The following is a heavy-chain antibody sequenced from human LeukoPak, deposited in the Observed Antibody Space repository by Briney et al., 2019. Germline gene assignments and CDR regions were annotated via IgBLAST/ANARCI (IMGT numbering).Heavy chain of an antibody. CDR2: FFYGGST. J-gene: IGHJ4*02. CDR3: ARLPDNPEYSSSWYPEAIDY. V-gene: IGHV4-39*07. D-gene: IGHD6-13*01. CDR1: GGSISSRDYY. Sequence: SETLSLTCTVSGGSISSRDYYWGWIRQPPGKGLEWIGSFFYGGSTYYNPSLKSRVTISGDTSKSQFSLKLTSVTAADTAVYYCARLPDNPEYSSSWYPEAIDYWGQGTLVTVSS.